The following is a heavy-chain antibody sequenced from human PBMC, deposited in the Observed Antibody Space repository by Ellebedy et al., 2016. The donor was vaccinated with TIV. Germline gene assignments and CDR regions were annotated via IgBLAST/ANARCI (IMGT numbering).Heavy chain of an antibody. D-gene: IGHD2-2*01. CDR3: ARDMGHCTTTSCFGFDS. V-gene: IGHV3-30*04. CDR2: ISDDGSNK. J-gene: IGHJ4*02. CDR1: GFTLSNYA. Sequence: GESLKIPCAASGFTLSNYAMHWVRQAPGKGLEWVAVISDDGSNKFYADSVKGRFTFSRDNSKNTLYLQMNRLRAEDTAVYYCARDMGHCTTTSCFGFDSWGQGTLVSVSS.